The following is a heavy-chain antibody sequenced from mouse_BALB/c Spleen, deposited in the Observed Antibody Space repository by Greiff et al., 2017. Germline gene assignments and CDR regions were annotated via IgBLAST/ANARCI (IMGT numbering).Heavy chain of an antibody. CDR3: ARRGNYYYYAMDY. J-gene: IGHJ4*01. D-gene: IGHD2-1*01. CDR1: GFNIKDYY. V-gene: IGHV14-1*02. CDR2: IDPENGNT. Sequence: EVQLQQSGAELVRPGALVKLSCKASGFNIKDYYMHWVKQRPEQGLEWIGWIDPENGNTIYDPKFQGKASITADTSSNTAYLQLSSLTSEDTAVYYCARRGNYYYYAMDYWGQGTSVTVSS.